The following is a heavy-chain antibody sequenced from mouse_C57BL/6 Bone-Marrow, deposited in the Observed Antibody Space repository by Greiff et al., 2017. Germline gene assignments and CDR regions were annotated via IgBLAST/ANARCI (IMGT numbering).Heavy chain of an antibody. CDR1: GYAFSSSW. Sequence: QVQLQQSGPELVKPGASVKISCKASGYAFSSSWMNWVKQRPGKGLEWIGRLYPGDGDTNYNGKFKGKATLTADKSSSTAYMQLSSLTSEDSAVYFCARYYGSSLGFDYWGQGTTLTVSS. D-gene: IGHD1-1*01. CDR3: ARYYGSSLGFDY. CDR2: LYPGDGDT. V-gene: IGHV1-82*01. J-gene: IGHJ2*01.